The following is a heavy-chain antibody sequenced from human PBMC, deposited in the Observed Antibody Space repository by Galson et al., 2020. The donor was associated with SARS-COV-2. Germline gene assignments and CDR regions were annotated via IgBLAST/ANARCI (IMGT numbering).Heavy chain of an antibody. D-gene: IGHD2-15*01. Sequence: GESLKISCAASGFTFSSYAMHWVRQAPGKGLEWVAVISYDGSNKYYADSVKGRFTISRDNSKNTLYLQMNSLRAEDTAVYYCARDLSGGYSYYFDYWGQGTLVTVSS. CDR2: ISYDGSNK. CDR3: ARDLSGGYSYYFDY. V-gene: IGHV3-30*04. J-gene: IGHJ4*02. CDR1: GFTFSSYA.